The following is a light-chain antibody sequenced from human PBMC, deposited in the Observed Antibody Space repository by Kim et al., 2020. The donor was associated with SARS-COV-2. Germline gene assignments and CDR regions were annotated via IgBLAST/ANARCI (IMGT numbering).Light chain of an antibody. Sequence: ASVGDRVTITCRPSQVIGTGLAWIQQNPGRAPKRLFYGPSNLQSGVPSRFTGSGSGQEFTPTITSLKPKNFAIYFCHQISAYPITLCPGTRRGI. J-gene: IGKJ5*01. V-gene: IGKV1-17*01. CDR2: GPS. CDR3: HQISAYPIT. CDR1: QVIGTG.